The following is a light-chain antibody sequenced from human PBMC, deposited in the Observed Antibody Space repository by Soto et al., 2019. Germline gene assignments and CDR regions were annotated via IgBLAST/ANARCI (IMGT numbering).Light chain of an antibody. CDR3: QHYNNWLT. V-gene: IGKV3-15*01. Sequence: EMVMTQSPSTLSVSPGERATLSCWASQSISSNLAWYQQKPGQAPRLLIYGASIRATGIPVRFSGSGSGTEFTLTIICLQSEDFAVYYCQHYNNWLTFGEGTKVEIK. J-gene: IGKJ4*01. CDR2: GAS. CDR1: QSISSN.